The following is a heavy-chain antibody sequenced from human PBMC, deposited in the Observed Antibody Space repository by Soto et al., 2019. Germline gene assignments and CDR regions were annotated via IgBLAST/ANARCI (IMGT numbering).Heavy chain of an antibody. J-gene: IGHJ4*02. CDR2: ISGSDGNT. CDR1: KFTFSNYV. D-gene: IGHD3-9*01. Sequence: GGSLRLSCAASKFTFSNYVMSWVRQAPGKGLEWVSAISGSDGNTYYADSVKGRFTISRDNSKHTLYLQMNSLRAEDTAVYYCAKHYDILTGYYSPLDYWGQGTLVTVSS. V-gene: IGHV3-23*01. CDR3: AKHYDILTGYYSPLDY.